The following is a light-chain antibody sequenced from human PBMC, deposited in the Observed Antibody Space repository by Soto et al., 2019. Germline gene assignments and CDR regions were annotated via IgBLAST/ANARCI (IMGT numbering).Light chain of an antibody. V-gene: IGLV4-69*01. CDR1: SGHSSYA. J-gene: IGLJ3*02. CDR2: LNSDGSH. Sequence: QAVVTQSPSASASLGASVKLTCTLSSGHSSYAIAWHQQQPEKGPRYLMKLNSDGSHSKGDGIPDRFSGSSSGAERYLTISSLQCEDEADYYCQTWGTGPWVFGGGTKLTVL. CDR3: QTWGTGPWV.